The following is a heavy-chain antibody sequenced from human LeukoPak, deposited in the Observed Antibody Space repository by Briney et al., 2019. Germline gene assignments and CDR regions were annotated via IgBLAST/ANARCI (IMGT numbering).Heavy chain of an antibody. J-gene: IGHJ1*01. V-gene: IGHV3-23*01. Sequence: GGSLRLSCAASGFTFSSYAMSWVRQVSGKGLEWVSVISGSGGSTYYADSVKGRFTISRDNSKNTLYLQMKSLRAEDTAVYYCAKEIYGDSTGGRFQHWGQGTLVTVSS. CDR3: AKEIYGDSTGGRFQH. CDR1: GFTFSSYA. D-gene: IGHD4-17*01. CDR2: ISGSGGST.